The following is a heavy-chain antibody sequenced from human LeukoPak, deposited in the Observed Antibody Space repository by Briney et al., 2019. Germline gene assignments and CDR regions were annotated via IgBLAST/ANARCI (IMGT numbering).Heavy chain of an antibody. J-gene: IGHJ4*02. V-gene: IGHV4-39*07. CDR1: GGSISSSSYY. CDR2: IYYSGST. D-gene: IGHD3-10*01. Sequence: PSETLSLTCTVSGGSISSSSYYWGWIRQPPGKGLEWIGSIYYSGSTYYNPSLKSRVTISVDTSKNQFSLKLSSVTAADTAVYYCAFSYGSGPVDYWGQGTLVTVSS. CDR3: AFSYGSGPVDY.